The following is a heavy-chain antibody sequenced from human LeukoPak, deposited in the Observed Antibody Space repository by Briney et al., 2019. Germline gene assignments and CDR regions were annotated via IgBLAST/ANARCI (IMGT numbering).Heavy chain of an antibody. J-gene: IGHJ5*02. Sequence: PGRSLRLSCAASGFTFDDYAMHWVRQAPGKGLEWVSGISWSSGSIGYADSVKGRFTISRDNAKNSLYLQMNSLRAEDTALYYCAKMAAAAVWFDPWGQGTLVTVSS. V-gene: IGHV3-9*01. CDR1: GFTFDDYA. D-gene: IGHD6-13*01. CDR2: ISWSSGSI. CDR3: AKMAAAAVWFDP.